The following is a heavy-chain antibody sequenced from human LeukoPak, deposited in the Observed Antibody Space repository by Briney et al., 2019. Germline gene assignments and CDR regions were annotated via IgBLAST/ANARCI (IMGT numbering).Heavy chain of an antibody. CDR1: GFTFSNYA. Sequence: PGGSLRLSCAASGFTFSNYAMSWVRQAPGKGLEWVSAITGSDGRPFYADSVKGRFTISRDNSKNTLYLQMNSLRAEDTAVYYCAKVIREVDMSYDYWGQGTLVTVSS. CDR3: AKVIREVDMSYDY. D-gene: IGHD5-24*01. CDR2: ITGSDGRP. J-gene: IGHJ4*02. V-gene: IGHV3-23*01.